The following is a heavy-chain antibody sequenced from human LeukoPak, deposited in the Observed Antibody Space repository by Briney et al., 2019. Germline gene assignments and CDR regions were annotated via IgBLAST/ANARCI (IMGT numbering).Heavy chain of an antibody. V-gene: IGHV1-2*02. Sequence: ASVKVSCKASGYTFTGYYMRWVRQAPGQGLEWMGWINPNSGGTYYAQKFQGRVTMTRDTSISTAYMELSRLRSDDTAVYYCARVRRSYCGGDCYPYAFDIWGQGTMVTVSS. CDR2: INPNSGGT. CDR3: ARVRRSYCGGDCYPYAFDI. J-gene: IGHJ3*02. CDR1: GYTFTGYY. D-gene: IGHD2-21*01.